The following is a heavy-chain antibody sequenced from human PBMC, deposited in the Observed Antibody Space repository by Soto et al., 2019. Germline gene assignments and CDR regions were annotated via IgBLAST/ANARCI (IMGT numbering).Heavy chain of an antibody. CDR3: ARWGGTYSSSWYDY. V-gene: IGHV4-34*01. D-gene: IGHD6-13*01. CDR2: INHSGST. Sequence: QVQLQQWGAGLLKPSETLSLTCAVYGGSFSGYYWSWIRQPPGKGLEWIGEINHSGSTNYNPSLKSRVTISVQTSNNQVSLKLSSVTAADTAGYYWARWGGTYSSSWYDYWGQGTLVTVSS. CDR1: GGSFSGYY. J-gene: IGHJ4*02.